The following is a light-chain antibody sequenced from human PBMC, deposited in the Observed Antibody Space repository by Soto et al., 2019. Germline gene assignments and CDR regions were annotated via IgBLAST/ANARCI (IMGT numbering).Light chain of an antibody. J-gene: IGLJ1*01. CDR2: EVS. CDR3: SSYTSSSTRLYL. Sequence: QSALTQPASVSGSPGQSITISCTGTSSDVGGYNYVSWYQQHPGRAPKLMIYEVSNRPSGVSNRFSGSKSGNTASLTISGLQAEDEAIYYCSSYTSSSTRLYLLGTGTNLTV. V-gene: IGLV2-14*01. CDR1: SSDVGGYNY.